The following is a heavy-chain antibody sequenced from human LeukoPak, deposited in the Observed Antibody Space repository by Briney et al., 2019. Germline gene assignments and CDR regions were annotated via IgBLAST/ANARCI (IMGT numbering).Heavy chain of an antibody. Sequence: GGSLRLSCAASGFTFSSYGMHWVRQAPGKGLEWVAYIRSDRSKEYHADSVKGRFIISRDNSKKILYLQMNGLRAEDTAMYYCAKEAGLFDVWGQGTMVTVSS. CDR3: AKEAGLFDV. J-gene: IGHJ3*01. CDR1: GFTFSSYG. V-gene: IGHV3-30*02. CDR2: IRSDRSKE.